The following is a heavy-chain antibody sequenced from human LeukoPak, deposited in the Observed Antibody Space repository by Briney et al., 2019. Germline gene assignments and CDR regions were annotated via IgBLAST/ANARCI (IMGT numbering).Heavy chain of an antibody. CDR3: ARADTYDYVWGSYGRFDP. Sequence: PGGSLRLSCAASGFTFSSYAMSWVRQAPGKGLEWVSAISGSGGSTYYADSVKGRFTISRDNSKNTLYLQMNSLRAEDTAVYYCARADTYDYVWGSYGRFDPWGQGTLVTVSS. V-gene: IGHV3-23*01. CDR1: GFTFSSYA. J-gene: IGHJ5*02. D-gene: IGHD3-16*01. CDR2: ISGSGGST.